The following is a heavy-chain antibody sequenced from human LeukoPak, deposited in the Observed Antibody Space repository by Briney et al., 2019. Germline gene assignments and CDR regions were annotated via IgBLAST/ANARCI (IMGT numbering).Heavy chain of an antibody. Sequence: SETLSLTCSVSGVSISSGSNYWGWIRQPPGKTLEWIGSIYYSGSTYYNPSLKSRVTISVDTSKNQFSLKLSSVTAADTAVYYCARGGNIAVAGTSLSWFDPWGQGTLVTVSS. CDR2: IYYSGST. V-gene: IGHV4-39*07. CDR3: ARGGNIAVAGTSLSWFDP. J-gene: IGHJ5*02. CDR1: GVSISSGSNY. D-gene: IGHD6-19*01.